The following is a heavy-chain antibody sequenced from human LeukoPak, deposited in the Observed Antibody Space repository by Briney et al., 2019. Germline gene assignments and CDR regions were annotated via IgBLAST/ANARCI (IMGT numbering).Heavy chain of an antibody. D-gene: IGHD3-10*01. Sequence: ETGGSLTLSCAASGFTFSKYAMTWVRQAPGKGLEWVSGINDSGSSTYYADCVKGGLTNSRDNAKNTVYRQMDSLGAEGTGVYYCAKGLYFSGSSPDFWGQGTLVTVSS. J-gene: IGHJ4*02. CDR1: GFTFSKYA. CDR3: AKGLYFSGSSPDF. CDR2: INDSGSST. V-gene: IGHV3-23*01.